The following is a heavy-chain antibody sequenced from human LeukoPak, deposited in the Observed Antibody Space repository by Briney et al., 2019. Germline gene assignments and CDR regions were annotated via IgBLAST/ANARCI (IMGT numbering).Heavy chain of an antibody. CDR3: ARSDIHIPDV. Sequence: SSETLSLTCTVSGGSISSGSYYWSWIRQPAGKGLEWIGRIYTSGSTNYNPSLKSRVTISVDTSKNQFSLKLSSVTAADTAVYYCARSDIHIPDVWGKGTTVTVSS. J-gene: IGHJ6*04. D-gene: IGHD3-9*01. CDR2: IYTSGST. V-gene: IGHV4-61*02. CDR1: GGSISSGSYY.